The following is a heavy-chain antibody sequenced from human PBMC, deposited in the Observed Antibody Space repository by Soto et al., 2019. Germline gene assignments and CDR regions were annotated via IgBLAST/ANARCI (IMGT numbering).Heavy chain of an antibody. CDR3: ARGSNAWSSTYYFDY. D-gene: IGHD2-8*01. V-gene: IGHV4-34*01. J-gene: IGHJ4*02. CDR2: INHSGST. CDR1: GGSFSGYY. Sequence: SETLSLTCAVYGGSFSGYYWSWIRQPPGKGLEWIGEINHSGSTNYNPSLESQVTISVDTSKNQFSLKLSSVTAADTAFYYCARGSNAWSSTYYFDYWGQGTLVTVSS.